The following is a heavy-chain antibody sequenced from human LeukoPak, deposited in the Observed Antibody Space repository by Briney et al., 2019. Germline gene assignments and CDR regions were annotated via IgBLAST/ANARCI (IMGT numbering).Heavy chain of an antibody. CDR2: LSGSGGAT. V-gene: IGHV3-23*01. Sequence: PGGSLRLSCAASGFTFSIYAMSWVRQAPGKGLEWVSGLSGSGGATYYADSVKGRFTISRDNSKNTLYLQMNSLRAEDTALYYCALHHGNYYVGRWFDPWGQGTLATVSS. D-gene: IGHD3-10*02. CDR1: GFTFSIYA. J-gene: IGHJ5*02. CDR3: ALHHGNYYVGRWFDP.